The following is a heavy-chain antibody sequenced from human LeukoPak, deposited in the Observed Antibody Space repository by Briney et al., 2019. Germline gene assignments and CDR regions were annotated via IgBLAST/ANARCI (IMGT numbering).Heavy chain of an antibody. Sequence: PSETLSLTCTVSGYYISSGYYWGWIRQPPGKGLEWIGRIYHSGSTYYNPSLKSRVTISVDTSKNQFSLKLSSVTAADTAVYYCARGDVVVPAASIDYWGQGTLVTVSS. CDR2: IYHSGST. CDR3: ARGDVVVPAASIDY. V-gene: IGHV4-38-2*02. CDR1: GYYISSGYY. D-gene: IGHD2-2*01. J-gene: IGHJ4*02.